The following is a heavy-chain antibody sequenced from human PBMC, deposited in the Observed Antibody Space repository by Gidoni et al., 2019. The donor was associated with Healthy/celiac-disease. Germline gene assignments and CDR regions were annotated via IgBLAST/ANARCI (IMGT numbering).Heavy chain of an antibody. CDR2: INPSGGST. V-gene: IGHV1-46*01. CDR1: GYTFTSYY. J-gene: IGHJ4*02. CDR3: ARDQEIVVVPAAVSLTRTPKTGAFDY. D-gene: IGHD2-2*01. Sequence: QVQLVQSGAEVKKPGASVKVSCKASGYTFTSYYMHWVRQAPGQGLEWMGIINPSGGSTSYAQKFQGRVTMTRDTSTSTVYMELSSLRSEDTAVYYCARDQEIVVVPAAVSLTRTPKTGAFDYWGQGTLVTVSS.